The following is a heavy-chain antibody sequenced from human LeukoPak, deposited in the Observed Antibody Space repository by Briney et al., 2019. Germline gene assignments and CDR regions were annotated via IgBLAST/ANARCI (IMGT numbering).Heavy chain of an antibody. J-gene: IGHJ4*02. V-gene: IGHV3-23*01. D-gene: IGHD6-13*01. CDR3: ATSYSSSWYDEGLDY. CDR1: GFTFSSYA. Sequence: GGSLRLSCAPSGFTFSSYAMSWVRQAPGKGLEWVSAISGSGGSTYYADSVKGRFTISKDNSKNTLYLQMNSLRAEDTAVYYCATSYSSSWYDEGLDYWGQGTLVTVSS. CDR2: ISGSGGST.